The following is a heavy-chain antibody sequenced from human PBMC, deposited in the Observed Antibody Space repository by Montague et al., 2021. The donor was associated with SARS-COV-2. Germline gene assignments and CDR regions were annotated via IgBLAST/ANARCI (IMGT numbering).Heavy chain of an antibody. CDR1: GASLSSDSLS. CDR2: TYYRSKWYN. V-gene: IGHV6-1*01. D-gene: IGHD2-2*03. Sequence: VSPGASLSSDSLSWHWIRQSPSRGLEWLASTYYRSKWYNDSAPFVSGRATVKPDTSRNQFSLHLDSVTPEDTALYFCARKMDSSFDVWGKGTMVIVSS. CDR3: ARKMDSSFDV. J-gene: IGHJ3*01.